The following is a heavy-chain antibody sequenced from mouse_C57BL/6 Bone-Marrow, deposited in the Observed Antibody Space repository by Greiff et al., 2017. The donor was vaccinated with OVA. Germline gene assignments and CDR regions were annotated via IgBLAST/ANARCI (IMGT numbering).Heavy chain of an antibody. CDR3: AREDYDYDGDYFDY. J-gene: IGHJ2*01. CDR2: INPSTGGT. V-gene: IGHV1-42*01. D-gene: IGHD2-4*01. CDR1: GYSFTGYY. Sequence: EVKLQQSGPELVKPGASVKISCKASGYSFTGYYMNWVKQSPEKSLEWIGEINPSTGGTTYNQKFKAKATLTVDKSSSTAYMQLKSLTSEDSAVYYCAREDYDYDGDYFDYWGQGTTLTVSS.